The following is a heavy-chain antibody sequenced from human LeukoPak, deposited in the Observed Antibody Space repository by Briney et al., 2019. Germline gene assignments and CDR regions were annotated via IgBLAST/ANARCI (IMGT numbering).Heavy chain of an antibody. CDR1: GFSFSSYA. J-gene: IGHJ5*01. V-gene: IGHV3-23*01. D-gene: IGHD2-2*01. CDR3: AKLPRGYCSSASCPNWFDS. Sequence: PGGSLRLSCAASGFSFSSYAMSWVRQAPGQGLMWVSALRDSGLSTYNADSVEGRFAVSRDNSKNTVYLQMNSLRAEDTAVYYCAKLPRGYCSSASCPNWFDSWGQGTRVTVSS. CDR2: LRDSGLST.